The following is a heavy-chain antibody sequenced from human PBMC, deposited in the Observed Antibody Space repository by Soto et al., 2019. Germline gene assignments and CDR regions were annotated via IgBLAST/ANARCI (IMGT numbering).Heavy chain of an antibody. V-gene: IGHV5-51*01. Sequence: GESLKISCKGSGYSFTSYWIGWVRQMPGKGLEWMGIIYPDDSDTRYSPSFQGQVTISADKSISTAYLQWSSLKASDTAMYYCARGRGYSYGPGGAFDIWGQGTMVTVSS. J-gene: IGHJ3*02. D-gene: IGHD5-18*01. CDR3: ARGRGYSYGPGGAFDI. CDR1: GYSFTSYW. CDR2: IYPDDSDT.